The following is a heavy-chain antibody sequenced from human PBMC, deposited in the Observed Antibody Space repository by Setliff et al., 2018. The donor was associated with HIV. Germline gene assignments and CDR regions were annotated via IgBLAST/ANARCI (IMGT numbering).Heavy chain of an antibody. CDR3: ARDNSYYYGSGSHYWYGMDV. CDR2: IYYSGST. D-gene: IGHD3-10*01. V-gene: IGHV4-39*07. CDR1: GGSISSSIYY. Sequence: PSETLSLTCTVSGGSISSSIYYWGWIRQPPGKGLEWIGFIYYSGSTYYNPSLKSRVTISVDTSKNQFSLKLSSVTAADTAVYYCARDNSYYYGSGSHYWYGMDVWGQGTTVTVSS. J-gene: IGHJ6*01.